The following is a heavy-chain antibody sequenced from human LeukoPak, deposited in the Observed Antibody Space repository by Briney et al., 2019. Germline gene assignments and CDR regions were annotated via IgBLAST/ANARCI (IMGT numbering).Heavy chain of an antibody. V-gene: IGHV1-69*13. D-gene: IGHD1-14*01. CDR2: IIPIFGTA. CDR3: ARDPYPNHFDY. J-gene: IGHJ4*02. Sequence: GASVKVSCKASGCTFSSYAISWVRQAPGQGLEWMGGIIPIFGTANYAQKFQGRVTITADESTSTAYMELSSLRSEDTAVYYCARDPYPNHFDYWGQGTLVTVSS. CDR1: GCTFSSYA.